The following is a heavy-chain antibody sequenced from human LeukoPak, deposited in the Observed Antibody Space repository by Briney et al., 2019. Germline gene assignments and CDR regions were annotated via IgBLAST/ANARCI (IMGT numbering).Heavy chain of an antibody. V-gene: IGHV4-59*01. J-gene: IGHJ6*03. D-gene: IGHD6-13*01. CDR3: ARGLAAAVHYYYYYMDV. CDR2: IYYSGST. CDR1: GGSISSYY. Sequence: SETLSLTCTVSGGSISSYYWSWIRQPPGKGLEWIGYIYYSGSTNYNPSLKSRVTISVDTSKNQFSLKLSSVTAADTAVYYCARGLAAAVHYYYYYMDVWGKGTTVTVS.